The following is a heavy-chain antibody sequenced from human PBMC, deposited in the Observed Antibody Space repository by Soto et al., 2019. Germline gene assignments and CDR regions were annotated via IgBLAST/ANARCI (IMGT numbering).Heavy chain of an antibody. CDR3: ARDAPYDDFWSGVMELYYYGMDV. D-gene: IGHD3-3*01. J-gene: IGHJ6*02. CDR1: GYTFSNYA. Sequence: ASVKVSCKASGYTFSNYAISCVRQAPGQGLEWMGWITAHNGNTKYAQKFQARVTMTTDTSTSTASMELRSLTSDDTAVYYCARDAPYDDFWSGVMELYYYGMDVWGQGTTVTVSS. CDR2: ITAHNGNT. V-gene: IGHV1-18*01.